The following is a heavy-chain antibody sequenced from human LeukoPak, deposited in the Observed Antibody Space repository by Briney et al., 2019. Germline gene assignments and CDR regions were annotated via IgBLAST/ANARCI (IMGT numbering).Heavy chain of an antibody. D-gene: IGHD4-17*01. V-gene: IGHV4-59*08. Sequence: SETLSLTCTVSGGSISSYYWSWIRQPPGKGLEWIGNIDNSGSTRSNPSLESRVTTSVDKSKNQLSLTLSSVTAADTAVYFCARQHGVYGDYGFDYWGQGILVTVSS. CDR1: GGSISSYY. J-gene: IGHJ4*02. CDR2: IDNSGST. CDR3: ARQHGVYGDYGFDY.